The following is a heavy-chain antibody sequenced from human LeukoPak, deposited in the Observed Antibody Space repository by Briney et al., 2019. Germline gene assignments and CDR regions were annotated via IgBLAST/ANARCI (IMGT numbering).Heavy chain of an antibody. V-gene: IGHV3-30*02. CDR1: GFTFSSYG. D-gene: IGHD6-25*01. CDR2: IRYDGSNK. J-gene: IGHJ4*02. Sequence: GGSLRLSCAASGFTFSSYGMHWVRQAPGKGLEWVAFIRYDGSNKYYADSVKGRFTISRDNSKNTLYLQMSSLRAEDTAVYYCAKSPAALYYFDYWGQGTLVTVSS. CDR3: AKSPAALYYFDY.